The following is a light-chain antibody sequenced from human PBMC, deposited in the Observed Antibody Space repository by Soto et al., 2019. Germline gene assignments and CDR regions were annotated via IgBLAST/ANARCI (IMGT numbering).Light chain of an antibody. CDR3: QQRSNWPRT. CDR1: QSVSSN. CDR2: AAS. J-gene: IGKJ1*01. Sequence: EIVMTQSPATLSVSPGERATLSCRASQSVSSNLAWYQQKPGHTPRLLIYAASRRATGIPDRFTGSGSGTDFTLTISSLEPEDFAVYYCQQRSNWPRTFGQGTKVDIK. V-gene: IGKV3-11*01.